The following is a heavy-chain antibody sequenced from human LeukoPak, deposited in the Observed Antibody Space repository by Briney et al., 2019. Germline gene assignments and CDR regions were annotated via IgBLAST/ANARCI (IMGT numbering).Heavy chain of an antibody. CDR2: INTDGSST. V-gene: IGHV3-74*01. CDR3: PSENPGCSNGVCPDY. D-gene: IGHD2-8*01. J-gene: IGHJ4*02. Sequence: PGGSLRLSCAASGFTFSTYWMHWVRQAPGKGLVWVSRINTDGSSTTYADSVKGRFTISRDNAKNTLYLQINSLRAEDTAVYYCPSENPGCSNGVCPDYWGQGTLVTVSS. CDR1: GFTFSTYW.